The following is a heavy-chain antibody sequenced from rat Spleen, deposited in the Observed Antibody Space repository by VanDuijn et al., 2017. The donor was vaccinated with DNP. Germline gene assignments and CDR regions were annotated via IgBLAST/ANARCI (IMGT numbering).Heavy chain of an antibody. J-gene: IGHJ2*01. D-gene: IGHD1-11*01. V-gene: IGHV2-15*01. CDR3: TRHYGPEVYFDY. CDR1: GFSLTSYT. CDR2: MRGGGST. Sequence: QVQLKESGPGLVQPSQTLSLTCTVSGFSLTSYTVSWVRQPPGKGLEWMGRMRGGGSTDYNSALKSRLSISRDTSKSQVFLKMNSLQTEDTAIYFCTRHYGPEVYFDYWGQGVMVTVSS.